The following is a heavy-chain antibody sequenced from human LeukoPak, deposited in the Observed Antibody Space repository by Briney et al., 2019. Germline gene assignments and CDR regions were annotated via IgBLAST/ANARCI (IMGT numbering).Heavy chain of an antibody. CDR3: ARGLGLGYYDSSGYSDFDY. Sequence: GGSLRLSCAASGFTFSNYWMTWVRQAPGKGLEWVASIKEDGSEIYYVDSVKGRFTISRDNSKNTLYLQMNSLRAEDTAVYYCARGLGLGYYDSSGYSDFDYWGQGTLVTVSS. V-gene: IGHV3-7*01. J-gene: IGHJ4*02. CDR2: IKEDGSEI. D-gene: IGHD3-22*01. CDR1: GFTFSNYW.